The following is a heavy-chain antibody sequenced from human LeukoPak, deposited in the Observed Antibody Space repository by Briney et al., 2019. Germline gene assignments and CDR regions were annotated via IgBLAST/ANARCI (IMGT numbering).Heavy chain of an antibody. J-gene: IGHJ4*02. V-gene: IGHV3-30*02. CDR3: AAMTSVTTGDY. D-gene: IGHD4-11*01. CDR2: IPYGGSDK. Sequence: GGSLRLSCAASGFPFNGYSIHWVRQAPGKGLEWVAFIPYGGSDKFYADSVKGRFTISRDNSKNTLYLQMNSLRAEDTAVYYCAAMTSVTTGDYWGQGTLVTVSS. CDR1: GFPFNGYS.